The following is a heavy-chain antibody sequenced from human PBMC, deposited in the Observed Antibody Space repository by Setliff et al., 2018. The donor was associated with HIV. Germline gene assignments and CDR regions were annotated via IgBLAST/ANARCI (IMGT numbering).Heavy chain of an antibody. CDR2: IYTSGST. J-gene: IGHJ4*02. Sequence: PSETLSLTCKVSGDSVNSYNYYWSWIRQPPGKGLEWIGYIYTSGSTNYNPSLKSRVTISVDTSKNQFSLKLSSVTAADTAVYYCASTYYNFWSGYQGIDYWGQGTLVTVSS. V-gene: IGHV4-61*01. CDR3: ASTYYNFWSGYQGIDY. D-gene: IGHD3-3*01. CDR1: GDSVNSYNYY.